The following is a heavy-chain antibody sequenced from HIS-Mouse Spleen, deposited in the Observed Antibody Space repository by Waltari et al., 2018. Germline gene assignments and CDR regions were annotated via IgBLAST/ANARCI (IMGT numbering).Heavy chain of an antibody. D-gene: IGHD6-13*01. CDR2: TYYSGLI. Sequence: QLQLQESGPGLVKPPETLSLTCTVSGGPISSSSYYCGWIRPPPGKGLEWFGSTYYSGLIYSNPSVKSRVTISVDTSKNQFSLELGSVTAADTAVYYCAREIPYSSSLDDWYFDLWGRGTLVTVSS. V-gene: IGHV4-39*07. J-gene: IGHJ2*01. CDR1: GGPISSSSYY. CDR3: AREIPYSSSLDDWYFDL.